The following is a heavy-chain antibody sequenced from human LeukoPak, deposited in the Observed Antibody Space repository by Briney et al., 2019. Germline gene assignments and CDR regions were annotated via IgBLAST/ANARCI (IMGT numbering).Heavy chain of an antibody. CDR1: GYSFTSYW. D-gene: IGHD6-19*01. J-gene: IGHJ5*02. V-gene: IGHV5-51*01. CDR3: ARGPPGSSGWYTRNWFDP. CDR2: IYPGDSDT. Sequence: GESLKIPCKGSGYSFTSYWIGWVRQMPGKGPEWMGIIYPGDSDTRYSPSFQGQVTISADKSISTAYLQWSSLKASDTAMYYCARGPPGSSGWYTRNWFDPWGQGTLVTVSS.